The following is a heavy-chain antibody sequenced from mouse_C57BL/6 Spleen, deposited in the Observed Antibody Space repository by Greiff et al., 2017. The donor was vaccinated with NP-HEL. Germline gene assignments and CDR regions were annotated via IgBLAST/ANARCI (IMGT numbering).Heavy chain of an antibody. CDR1: GYTFTSYW. Sequence: QVQLQQPGAELVMPGASVKLSCKASGYTFTSYWMHWVKQRPGQGLEWIGEIDPSDSYTNYNQKFKGKSTLTVDKSSSTAYMQLSSLTSEDSAVYYCARKGTRLSYAMDYCGQGTSVTVSS. CDR3: ARKGTRLSYAMDY. V-gene: IGHV1-69*01. D-gene: IGHD1-2*01. CDR2: IDPSDSYT. J-gene: IGHJ4*01.